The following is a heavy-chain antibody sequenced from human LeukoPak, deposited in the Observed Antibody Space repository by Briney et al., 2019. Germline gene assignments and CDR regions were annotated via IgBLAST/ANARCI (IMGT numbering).Heavy chain of an antibody. J-gene: IGHJ4*02. D-gene: IGHD2-15*01. CDR3: AKTTTGYSSGRYPAWPIDY. CDR1: GFTFGSYA. CDR2: IFGSGGSA. V-gene: IGHV3-23*01. Sequence: PGGSLRLSCAASGFTFGSYAMYWVRQAPGKGLEWVSGIFGSGGSAHYADSVRGRFTISRDNSKNTVYLQMDCLRAEDTATYYCAKTTTGYSSGRYPAWPIDYWGQGTLVTVSS.